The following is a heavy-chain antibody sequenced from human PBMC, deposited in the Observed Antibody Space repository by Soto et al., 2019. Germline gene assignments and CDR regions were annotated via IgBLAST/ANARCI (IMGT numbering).Heavy chain of an antibody. J-gene: IGHJ4*02. CDR1: GFTLSDYW. V-gene: IGHV3-7*05. CDR2: IKQDGSEK. Sequence: EVRLVASGGGLVQPGGSLRLSCAASGFTLSDYWMTWVRQAPGKGLEWVANIKQDGSEKYYVDSVKGRFTISRDNAKNSLYLQMNSLRTEDTAVYHRARGRAAHPGEDWGQGTLVTVSS. CDR3: ARGRAAHPGED. D-gene: IGHD6-6*01.